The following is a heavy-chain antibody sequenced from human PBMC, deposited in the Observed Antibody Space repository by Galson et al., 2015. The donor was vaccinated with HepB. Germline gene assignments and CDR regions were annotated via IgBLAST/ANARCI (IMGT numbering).Heavy chain of an antibody. J-gene: IGHJ5*02. CDR3: ARVRGSIAARPGWFDP. Sequence: SETLSLTCAVYGGSFSGYYWSWIRQPPGKGLEWIGEINHSGSTNYNPSLKSRVTISVDTSKNQFSLKLSSVTAADTAVYYCARVRGSIAARPGWFDPWGQGTLVTVSS. CDR1: GGSFSGYY. D-gene: IGHD6-6*01. CDR2: INHSGST. V-gene: IGHV4-34*01.